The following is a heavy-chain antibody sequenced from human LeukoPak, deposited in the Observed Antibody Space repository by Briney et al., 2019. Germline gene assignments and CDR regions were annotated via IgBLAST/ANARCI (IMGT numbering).Heavy chain of an antibody. CDR2: TYYRSKWFN. J-gene: IGHJ5*01. V-gene: IGHV6-1*01. Sequence: SQTLSLTCAISGDTFSSTSGAWNWIRQSPSGGLEWLGRTYYRSKWFNDYAVSVKSRLTFSPVTSKNQVSLQLTSVIPGDTAVYYCARERIDSFDSWGQGTLVTVSS. CDR3: ARERIDSFDS. D-gene: IGHD3-16*02. CDR1: GDTFSSTSGA.